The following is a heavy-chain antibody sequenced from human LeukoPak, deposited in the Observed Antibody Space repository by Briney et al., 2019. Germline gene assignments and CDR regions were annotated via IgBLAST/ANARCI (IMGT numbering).Heavy chain of an antibody. J-gene: IGHJ4*02. D-gene: IGHD1-1*01. CDR2: ISGSGGST. Sequence: GGPLRLSCAASGLTFSSYAMSWVRQAPGKGLDWVSAISGSGGSTYYADSVKGRFTISRDNSKNTVYMQMNSLRGEDTAVYYCVRGQGTSFDYWGQGALVTVSS. CDR3: VRGQGTSFDY. CDR1: GLTFSSYA. V-gene: IGHV3-23*01.